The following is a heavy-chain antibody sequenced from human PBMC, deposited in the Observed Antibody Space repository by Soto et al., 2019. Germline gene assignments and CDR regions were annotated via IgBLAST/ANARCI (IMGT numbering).Heavy chain of an antibody. CDR3: ASSNSYYYDSSGYYYHN. V-gene: IGHV1-46*01. Sequence: ASVKVSCKASGYTFTSYSMHWVRQAPGQGLEWMGIINPSGGSTSYAQKFQGRVTMTRDTSTSTVYMELSSLRSEDTAVYYCASSNSYYYDSSGYYYHNWGQGTLVTVSS. CDR1: GYTFTSYS. CDR2: INPSGGST. D-gene: IGHD3-22*01. J-gene: IGHJ4*02.